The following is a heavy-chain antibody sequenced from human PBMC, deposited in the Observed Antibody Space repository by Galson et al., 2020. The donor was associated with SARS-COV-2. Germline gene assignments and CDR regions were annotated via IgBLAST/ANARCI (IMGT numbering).Heavy chain of an antibody. D-gene: IGHD6-13*01. V-gene: IGHV4-31*03. CDR3: ARDKRVAAAKRGAFDI. J-gene: IGHJ3*02. Sequence: TWETLSLTCTVSGGTISNEGYYWGWIRQHPEKGLEWIAYIYFTGSAYYNPSLKSRVTISVDTSKNQFSLRLTSVTAADTAVYYCARDKRVAAAKRGAFDIWGQGTMVTVSS. CDR1: GGTISNEGYY. CDR2: IYFTGSA.